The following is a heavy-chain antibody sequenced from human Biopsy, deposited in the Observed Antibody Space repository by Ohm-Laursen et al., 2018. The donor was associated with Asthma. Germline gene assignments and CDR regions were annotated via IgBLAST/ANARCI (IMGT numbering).Heavy chain of an antibody. Sequence: GASVKVSCKASGYTFTSYGISWVRQAPGQGLEWMGWISAYNGNTNYAQKFQGRVTISRDTSASTAYMDLSSLRSEDTAVYYCARTYYDFLTGQVNDAFAMWGQGTMVTVSS. D-gene: IGHD3-9*01. CDR2: ISAYNGNT. CDR1: GYTFTSYG. J-gene: IGHJ3*02. CDR3: ARTYYDFLTGQVNDAFAM. V-gene: IGHV1-18*01.